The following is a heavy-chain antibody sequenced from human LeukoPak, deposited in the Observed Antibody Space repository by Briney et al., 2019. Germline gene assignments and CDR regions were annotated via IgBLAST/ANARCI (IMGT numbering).Heavy chain of an antibody. V-gene: IGHV3-74*01. CDR3: ALGDDYGGEDKEDNQPFDY. CDR1: GFTFSSYW. CDR2: INTDGSST. Sequence: GGSLRLSCAASGFTFSSYWMHWVRQAPGKGLVWVSRINTDGSSTSYADSVKGRFTISRDNAKNTLYLQMNSLRAEDTAVYYCALGDDYGGEDKEDNQPFDYWGQGTLVTVSS. D-gene: IGHD4-23*01. J-gene: IGHJ4*02.